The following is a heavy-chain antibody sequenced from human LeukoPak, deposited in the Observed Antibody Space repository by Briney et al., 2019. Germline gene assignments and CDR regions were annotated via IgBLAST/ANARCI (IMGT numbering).Heavy chain of an antibody. Sequence: QPGGSLRLSCAASGFTFNTYAMSWVRQAPGKGLEWVSGISGSGGSTYYADSVKGRFTISRDNSKNTLYLQMNSLRAEDTAVYYCAKDTLTAPNGAFDMWGRGTMVTVSS. CDR2: ISGSGGST. CDR1: GFTFNTYA. J-gene: IGHJ3*02. V-gene: IGHV3-23*01. CDR3: AKDTLTAPNGAFDM. D-gene: IGHD2-21*02.